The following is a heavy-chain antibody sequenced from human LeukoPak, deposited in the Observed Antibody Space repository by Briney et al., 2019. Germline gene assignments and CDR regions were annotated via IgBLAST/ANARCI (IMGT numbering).Heavy chain of an antibody. CDR3: ARDGAPYYYDSSGYYDY. CDR1: GFTFSSYE. Sequence: LAGGSLRLSCAASGFTFSSYEMNWVRQAPGKGLEWVSYISSSSSTIYYADSVKGRFTISRDNAKNSLYLQMNSLRAEDTAVYYCARDGAPYYYDSSGYYDYWGQGTLVTVSS. CDR2: ISSSSSTI. J-gene: IGHJ4*02. D-gene: IGHD3-22*01. V-gene: IGHV3-48*03.